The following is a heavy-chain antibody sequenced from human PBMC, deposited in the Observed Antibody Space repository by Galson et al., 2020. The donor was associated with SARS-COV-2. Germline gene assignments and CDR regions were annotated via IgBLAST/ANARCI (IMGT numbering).Heavy chain of an antibody. CDR2: IYYSGST. Sequence: ASETLSLTCTVSGGSISSGDYYWSWIRQPPGKGLEWLGYIYYSGSTYYNPSPKSRVTLSVEPSKNQFSLKLSSVTAADTAVYYCARVVGWFWELFKYYYYYYGMDVWGQGTTGTVSS. V-gene: IGHV4-30-4*01. CDR3: ARVVGWFWELFKYYYYYYGMDV. CDR1: GGSISSGDYY. J-gene: IGHJ6*02. D-gene: IGHD3-10*01.